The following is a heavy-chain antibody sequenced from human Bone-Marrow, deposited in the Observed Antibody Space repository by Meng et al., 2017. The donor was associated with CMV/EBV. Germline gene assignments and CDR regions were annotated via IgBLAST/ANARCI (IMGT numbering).Heavy chain of an antibody. CDR1: GFTFSSYS. J-gene: IGHJ6*02. Sequence: GESLKISCAASGFTFSSYSMNWVRQAPGKGLEWVSSISSSSSYIYYADSVEGRFTISRDNAKNSLYLQMNSLRAEDTAVYYCAREGPVVVPAAIHGMDVWGQGTTVTVSS. V-gene: IGHV3-21*01. CDR2: ISSSSSYI. CDR3: AREGPVVVPAAIHGMDV. D-gene: IGHD2-2*01.